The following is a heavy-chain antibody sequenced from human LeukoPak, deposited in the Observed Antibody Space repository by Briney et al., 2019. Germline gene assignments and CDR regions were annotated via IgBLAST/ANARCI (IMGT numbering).Heavy chain of an antibody. D-gene: IGHD2-15*01. J-gene: IGHJ5*02. V-gene: IGHV4-59*01. CDR1: GGSISSYY. CDR3: ARVLGYCSGGSCSGWFDP. Sequence: SETLSLTCTVSGGSISSYYWSWIRQPPGKGLEWLGYIYNSGGTNYNPSLKSRVTISVDTSKNQFSLKLSSVTAADTAVYYCARVLGYCSGGSCSGWFDPWGQGTLVTVSS. CDR2: IYNSGGT.